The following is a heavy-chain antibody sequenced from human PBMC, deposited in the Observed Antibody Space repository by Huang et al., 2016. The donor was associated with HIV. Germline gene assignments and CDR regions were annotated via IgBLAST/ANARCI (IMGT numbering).Heavy chain of an antibody. Sequence: QVQLQQWGAGLLKPSETLSLPCAVYGGSFSGYYWSWIRQPPGKGLEWIGEINHSGSTNHNPALKSRVTISVDTSKTLRKPSSVTAADTAVYHCARILMYYNSSGYGFDYWGQGTLVTVSS. CDR3: ARILMYYNSSGYGFDY. D-gene: IGHD3-22*01. CDR2: INHSGST. J-gene: IGHJ4*02. V-gene: IGHV4-34*01. CDR1: GGSFSGYY.